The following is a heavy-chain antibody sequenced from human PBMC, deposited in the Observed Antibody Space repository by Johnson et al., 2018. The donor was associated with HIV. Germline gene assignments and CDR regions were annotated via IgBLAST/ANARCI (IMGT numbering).Heavy chain of an antibody. V-gene: IGHV3-30*03. CDR2: ISYDGSVQ. Sequence: QVQLVESGGGVVQPGRSLRLSCAASGLTFITCGMYWVRQAPGKGLEWVAVISYDGSVQSYADSVKGRFTISRDNSKNTLYLQMNSLRAEDTAVYYCARREPILGIVRNAFDIWGQGTLVTVSS. J-gene: IGHJ3*02. CDR1: GLTFITCG. D-gene: IGHD7-27*01. CDR3: ARREPILGIVRNAFDI.